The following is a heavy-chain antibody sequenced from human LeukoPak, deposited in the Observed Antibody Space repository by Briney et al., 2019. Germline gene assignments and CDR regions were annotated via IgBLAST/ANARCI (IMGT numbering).Heavy chain of an antibody. Sequence: GASVKVSCKASGYTFNTYGISWVRQAPGQGLEWMGWVSGFNGDTNYAQKFQGRVTMTTDTSTSTAYMELRSLTSDDTAVYYCARAGATVTSHFDCWGQGTLVTVSS. CDR3: ARAGATVTSHFDC. D-gene: IGHD4-17*01. V-gene: IGHV1-18*01. CDR2: VSGFNGDT. J-gene: IGHJ4*02. CDR1: GYTFNTYG.